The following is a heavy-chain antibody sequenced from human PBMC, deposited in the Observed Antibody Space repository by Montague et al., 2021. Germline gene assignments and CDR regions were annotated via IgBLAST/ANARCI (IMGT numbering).Heavy chain of an antibody. Sequence: SLRLSCAASGFRFSSYAMGWVRQAPGRGLEWVSIINDRGGETHHAGSVKGRFTLSRDNSMSTLYLQMNTLGVEDTAVYCCARRARSLYHFDNWGQGTLVTVSS. CDR3: ARRARSLYHFDN. V-gene: IGHV3-23*01. J-gene: IGHJ4*02. D-gene: IGHD2-2*01. CDR1: GFRFSSYA. CDR2: INDRGGET.